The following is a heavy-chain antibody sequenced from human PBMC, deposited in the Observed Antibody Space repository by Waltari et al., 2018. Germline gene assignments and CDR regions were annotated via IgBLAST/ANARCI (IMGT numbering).Heavy chain of an antibody. CDR1: GFTFSSYA. D-gene: IGHD3-10*01. CDR3: ARAMIQGVIDYYYGMDV. Sequence: QVQLVESGGGVVQPGRSLRLSCAASGFTFSSYAMHWVRQAPGKGLEWVAVISYDGSNKYYADSVKGRFTISRDNSKNTLYLQMNSLRAEDTAVYYCARAMIQGVIDYYYGMDVWGQGTTVTVSS. V-gene: IGHV3-30-3*01. J-gene: IGHJ6*02. CDR2: ISYDGSNK.